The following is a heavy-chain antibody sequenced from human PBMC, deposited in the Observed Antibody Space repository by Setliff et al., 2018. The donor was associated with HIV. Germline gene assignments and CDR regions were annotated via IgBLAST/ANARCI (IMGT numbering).Heavy chain of an antibody. J-gene: IGHJ4*02. D-gene: IGHD2-21*01. V-gene: IGHV3-21*01. CDR1: GFTFSNYN. CDR3: ARVDVRVVGISDYFDN. Sequence: GGSLRLSCAASGFTFSNYNMNWVRQAPGKGLEWVSSISYDSRFIYHADSVKGRFTISRDNAKNSLYLRMNSLRADDKAVYYCARVDVRVVGISDYFDNWGQGTLVTVSS. CDR2: ISYDSRFI.